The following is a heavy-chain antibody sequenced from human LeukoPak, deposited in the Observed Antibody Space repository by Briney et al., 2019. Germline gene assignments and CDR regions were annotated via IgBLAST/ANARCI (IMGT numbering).Heavy chain of an antibody. CDR1: GFTFTKYW. Sequence: PGGSLRLSCVVSGFTFTKYWIDWVRQAPGKWREWVANLKQEGSEKIYVDSVKGWFTLSRDNAKKSLYLQMNSRRVEVPAVYYCARERVTTTSFHYWGQGALVSVPT. CDR3: ARERVTTTSFHY. CDR2: LKQEGSEK. D-gene: IGHD2/OR15-2a*01. J-gene: IGHJ4*02. V-gene: IGHV3-7*01.